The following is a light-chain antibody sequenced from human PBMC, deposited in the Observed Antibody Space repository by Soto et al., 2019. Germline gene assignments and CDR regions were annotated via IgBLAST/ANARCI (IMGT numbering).Light chain of an antibody. CDR3: QQTNTFLPLT. CDR2: GAS. Sequence: DIQMSQSPSSVSASVGDRVPITCRASQGISNWLAWYQQQPGKAPKLLIYGASSLQSGVPSRFSGGGSGTHFTLIISSLQPEDVATYYCQQTNTFLPLTFGGGTKVEI. J-gene: IGKJ4*01. V-gene: IGKV1-12*01. CDR1: QGISNW.